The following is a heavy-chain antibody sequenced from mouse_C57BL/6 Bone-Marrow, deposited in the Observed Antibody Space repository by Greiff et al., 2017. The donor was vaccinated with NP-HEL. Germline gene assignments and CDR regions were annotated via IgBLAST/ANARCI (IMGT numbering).Heavy chain of an antibody. CDR1: GYAFSSYW. Sequence: QVQLKESGAELVKPGASVKISYKASGYAFSSYWMNWVKQRPGKGLEWIGQIYPGDGDTNYNGKFKDKASLTADKSSSTAYMQLSSLTSEDSAVYFCARGAYWGQGTLVTVSA. CDR3: ARGAY. J-gene: IGHJ3*01. CDR2: IYPGDGDT. V-gene: IGHV1-80*01.